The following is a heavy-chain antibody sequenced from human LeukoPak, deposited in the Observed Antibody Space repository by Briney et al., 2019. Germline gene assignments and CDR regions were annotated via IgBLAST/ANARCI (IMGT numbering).Heavy chain of an antibody. D-gene: IGHD6-13*01. CDR2: IYPGDSDT. CDR1: GYSFTSYW. Sequence: GEPLKISCKGSGYSFTSYWIGWVRQMPGKGLEWMGIIYPGDSDTRYSPSFQGQVTISADKSISTAYLQWSSLKASDTAMYYCARLIRDSSSWYWFDPWGQGTLVTVSS. CDR3: ARLIRDSSSWYWFDP. V-gene: IGHV5-51*01. J-gene: IGHJ5*02.